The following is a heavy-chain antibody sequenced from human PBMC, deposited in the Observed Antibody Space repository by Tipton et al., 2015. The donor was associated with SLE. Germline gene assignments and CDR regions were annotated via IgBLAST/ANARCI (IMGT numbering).Heavy chain of an antibody. CDR3: ARVRGGPYYDILTGQRAFDI. D-gene: IGHD3-9*01. CDR1: GGSISSYY. J-gene: IGHJ3*02. Sequence: TLSLTCTVSGGSISSYYWSWIRQPPGKGLEWIGYIYYSGSTNYNPSLKSRVTISVDTSKNQFSLKLSSVTAADTAVYYCARVRGGPYYDILTGQRAFDIWGQGTMVTVSS. V-gene: IGHV4-59*01. CDR2: IYYSGST.